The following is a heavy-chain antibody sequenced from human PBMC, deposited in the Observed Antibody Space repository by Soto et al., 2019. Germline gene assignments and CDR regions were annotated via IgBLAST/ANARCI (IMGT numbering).Heavy chain of an antibody. CDR2: ISAYNGNT. CDR1: GYTFTSYG. J-gene: IGHJ4*02. D-gene: IGHD5-12*01. CDR3: ARVRGGYSHYYFDY. V-gene: IGHV1-18*01. Sequence: GASVKVSCKASGYTFTSYGISWLRQAPGQGLEWMGWISAYNGNTNYAQKLQGRVTMTTDTSTSTAYMELRSLRSDDTAVYYCARVRGGYSHYYFDYWGQGTLVTVSS.